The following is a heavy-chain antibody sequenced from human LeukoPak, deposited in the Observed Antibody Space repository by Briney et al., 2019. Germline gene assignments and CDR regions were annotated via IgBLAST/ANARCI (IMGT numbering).Heavy chain of an antibody. J-gene: IGHJ3*02. CDR3: ARGVFVVVPADAFDI. V-gene: IGHV1-46*01. D-gene: IGHD2-2*01. CDR1: GYTFTSYY. Sequence: ASVKVSCKASGYTFTSYYMHWVRQAPGQGLEWMGIINPSGGSTSYAQKFQGRVTMTRDTSTSTVYMELSSLRSEDTAVYYCARGVFVVVPADAFDIWGQGTMVTVSS. CDR2: INPSGGST.